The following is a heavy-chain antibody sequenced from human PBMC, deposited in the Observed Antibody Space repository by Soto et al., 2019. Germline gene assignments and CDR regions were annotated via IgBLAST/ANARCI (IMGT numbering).Heavy chain of an antibody. Sequence: PSETLSLTCTVSGGSISSYYWSWIRQPPGKGLEWIGNIYYSGSTNYNPSFKSRVTISVDTSKNQFSLKLSSVTAADTAVYYCARHGYYGSGSWGQGALVTVSS. V-gene: IGHV4-59*08. CDR2: IYYSGST. CDR3: ARHGYYGSGS. CDR1: GGSISSYY. D-gene: IGHD3-10*01. J-gene: IGHJ4*02.